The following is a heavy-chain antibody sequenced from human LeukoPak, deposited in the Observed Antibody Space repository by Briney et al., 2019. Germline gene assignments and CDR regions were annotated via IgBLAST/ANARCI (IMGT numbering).Heavy chain of an antibody. Sequence: GESLKISCKGSGYSFTSYWIGWVRQMPGKGLEWMGIIYPGDSDTRYSPSFQGQVTISADKSISTAYLQWSSLKASDTAMYYCASQYYDSSGHWGEFDYWGQGTLVTVSS. D-gene: IGHD3-22*01. CDR1: GYSFTSYW. CDR3: ASQYYDSSGHWGEFDY. J-gene: IGHJ4*02. CDR2: IYPGDSDT. V-gene: IGHV5-51*01.